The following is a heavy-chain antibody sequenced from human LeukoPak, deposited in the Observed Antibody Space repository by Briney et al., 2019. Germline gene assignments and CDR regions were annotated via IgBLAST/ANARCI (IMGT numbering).Heavy chain of an antibody. Sequence: SVKVSCKASGRTVSSYAISWVRQAPGQGLEWRGRIIPNLGIANYAQKFQGRVTITADKSTSTAYMELSSLRSEDTAVYYGARDRVEMATIDAFDIWGQGTMVTVSS. CDR1: GRTVSSYA. CDR3: ARDRVEMATIDAFDI. D-gene: IGHD5-24*01. CDR2: IIPNLGIA. J-gene: IGHJ3*02. V-gene: IGHV1-69*04.